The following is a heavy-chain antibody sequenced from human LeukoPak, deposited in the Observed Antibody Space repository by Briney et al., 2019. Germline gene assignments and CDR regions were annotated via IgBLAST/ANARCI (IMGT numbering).Heavy chain of an antibody. V-gene: IGHV4-59*01. CDR3: ARANDILTGYPYEY. CDR1: GASISSYY. D-gene: IGHD3-9*01. CDR2: IYYSVST. Sequence: SATLSLTFTVSGASISSYYWSWIRQPPGKGLEWIGYIYYSVSTNYNPSLKSRVTISVDTSKNQFSLKVSSVTAADTAVYYCARANDILTGYPYEYWGQGTLVTVSS. J-gene: IGHJ4*02.